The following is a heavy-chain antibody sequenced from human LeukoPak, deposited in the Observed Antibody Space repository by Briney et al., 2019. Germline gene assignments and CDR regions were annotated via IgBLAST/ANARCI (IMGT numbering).Heavy chain of an antibody. D-gene: IGHD6-25*01. Sequence: PETLSLTCSVSGYSISSGFYWGWIRQPPGKGLEWVANVYRDGNTYYSPSLESRVTISVDTSKNVFSLKLNSLSAADTAVYYCVRLAALRGFYYYMDVWGKGTAVTVSS. CDR2: VYRDGNT. J-gene: IGHJ6*03. CDR3: VRLAALRGFYYYMDV. V-gene: IGHV4-38-2*01. CDR1: GYSISSGFY.